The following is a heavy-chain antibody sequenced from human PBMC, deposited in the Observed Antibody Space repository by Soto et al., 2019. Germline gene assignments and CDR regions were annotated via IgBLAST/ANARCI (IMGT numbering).Heavy chain of an antibody. D-gene: IGHD2-15*01. CDR2: ITSNGGCT. CDR3: ARVFVGHLEIVDY. J-gene: IGHJ4*02. CDR1: GFTFSSYT. Sequence: EVQLVESGGGLVQPGGSLRLSCAASGFTFSSYTMHWVRQAPGKGLEDVSTITSNGGCTYYANSVKGRFTISRDNFKNTLFLQRCRLRPEDMAVYYCARVFVGHLEIVDYWGQGTLVTVSS. V-gene: IGHV3-64*01.